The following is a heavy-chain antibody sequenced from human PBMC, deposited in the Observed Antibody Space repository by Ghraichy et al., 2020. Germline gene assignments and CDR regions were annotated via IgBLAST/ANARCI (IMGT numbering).Heavy chain of an antibody. V-gene: IGHV3-53*04. CDR1: GFTVSSNY. J-gene: IGHJ6*03. CDR2: IYSGGST. CDR3: ARASIAAAVEFILFYYMDV. D-gene: IGHD6-13*01. Sequence: GGSLRLSCAASGFTVSSNYMSWVRQAPGKGLEWVSVIYSGGSTYYADSVKGRFTISRHNSKNTLYLQMNSLRAEDTAVYYCARASIAAAVEFILFYYMDVWGKGTTVTVSS.